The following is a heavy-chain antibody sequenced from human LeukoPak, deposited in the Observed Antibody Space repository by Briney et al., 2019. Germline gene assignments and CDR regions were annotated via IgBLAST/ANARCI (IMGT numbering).Heavy chain of an antibody. J-gene: IGHJ4*02. CDR1: GFTFSSYS. CDR2: ISSSSSYT. CDR3: AKSMSTAYRGFFDY. Sequence: GGSLRLSCAASGFTFSSYSMNWVRQAPGKGLEWVSSISSSSSYTYYADSVKGRLSISRDNSKNTLYLQINSLRAEDTAMYYCAKSMSTAYRGFFDYWGQGTLVSVSS. V-gene: IGHV3-21*01. D-gene: IGHD5-18*01.